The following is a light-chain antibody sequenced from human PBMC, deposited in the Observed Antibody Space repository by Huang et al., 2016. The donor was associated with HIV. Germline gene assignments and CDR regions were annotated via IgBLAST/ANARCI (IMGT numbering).Light chain of an antibody. CDR3: QHYNNWPPWT. J-gene: IGKJ1*01. CDR1: QGVSNN. CDR2: GAA. V-gene: IGKV3D-15*01. Sequence: EIVMTQSPATLSVSPGERATLSCRASQGVSNNIAWYQQKPGQTPGLLIHGAATRATGIAAKFSGRGSGTDFTLTITSLQPEDSAVYYCQHYNNWPPWTFGPGTQVEI.